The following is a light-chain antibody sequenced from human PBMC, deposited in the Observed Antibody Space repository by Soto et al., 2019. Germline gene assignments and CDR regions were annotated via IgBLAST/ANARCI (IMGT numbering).Light chain of an antibody. V-gene: IGKV3-20*01. J-gene: IGKJ1*01. CDR1: QSVSSSY. Sequence: EMWMTQYPATLSVSPGERATLSCRASQSVSSSYLAWYQQKPGQAPRLLIYGASSRATGIPDRFSGSGSGTDFTLTISRLEHEDFAVYYCQQSETFGQGTKVDIK. CDR2: GAS. CDR3: QQSET.